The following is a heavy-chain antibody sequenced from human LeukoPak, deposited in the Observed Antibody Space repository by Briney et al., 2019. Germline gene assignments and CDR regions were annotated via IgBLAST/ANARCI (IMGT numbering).Heavy chain of an antibody. D-gene: IGHD3-10*01. CDR1: GGSFSGYY. V-gene: IGHV4-34*01. J-gene: IGHJ4*02. Sequence: SETLSLTCAVYGGSFSGYYWSWIRQPPGKGLEWIGEINHSGSTNYNPTLKSRVTISVDTSKNQFSLKLSSVTAADTAVYYCADGGGSGSRYWGQGTLVTVSS. CDR3: ADGGGSGSRY. CDR2: INHSGST.